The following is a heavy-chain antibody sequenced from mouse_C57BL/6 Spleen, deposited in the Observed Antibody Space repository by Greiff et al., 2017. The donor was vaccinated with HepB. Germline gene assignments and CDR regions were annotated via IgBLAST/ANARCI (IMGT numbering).Heavy chain of an antibody. CDR2: IYPRDGST. D-gene: IGHD4-1*01. CDR3: AKGSLTGRNYYAMDY. Sequence: QVQLKQSGPELVKPGASVKLSCKASGYTFTSYDINWVKQRPGQGLEWIGWIYPRDGSTKYNEKFKGKATLTVDTSSSTAYMELHSLTSEDSAVYCCAKGSLTGRNYYAMDYWGQGTSVTVSS. V-gene: IGHV1-85*01. J-gene: IGHJ4*01. CDR1: GYTFTSYD.